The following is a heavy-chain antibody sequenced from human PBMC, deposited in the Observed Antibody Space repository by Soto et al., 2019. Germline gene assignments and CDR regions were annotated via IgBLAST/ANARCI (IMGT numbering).Heavy chain of an antibody. CDR2: VEEDGSDK. CDR1: GFSFNSYR. V-gene: IGHV3-7*01. Sequence: HPGGSLRLSCAASGFSFNSYRMSWVRQAPGKGLEWLACVEEDGSDKYYVDSVKGRFTISRDNAKSSVYLQMNSLRAEDTALYYCMTEYKGDWGQGTPVTVSS. D-gene: IGHD1-20*01. J-gene: IGHJ4*02. CDR3: MTEYKGD.